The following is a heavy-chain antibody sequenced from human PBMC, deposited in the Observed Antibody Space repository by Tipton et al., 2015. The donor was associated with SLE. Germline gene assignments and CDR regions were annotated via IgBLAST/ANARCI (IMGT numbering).Heavy chain of an antibody. CDR2: IYSYGIT. D-gene: IGHD2-21*02. CDR3: ARRGLPGAFDI. J-gene: IGHJ3*02. V-gene: IGHV4-31*11. CDR1: IFSISRDYY. Sequence: TLSLTCAVSIFSISRDYYWNWIRQHPGKGLEWVGYIYSYGITYYNHSLQGQITTSLDTSKNKFSLNLTSVTAADTAVYYCARRGLPGAFDIWGRGTLVTVSS.